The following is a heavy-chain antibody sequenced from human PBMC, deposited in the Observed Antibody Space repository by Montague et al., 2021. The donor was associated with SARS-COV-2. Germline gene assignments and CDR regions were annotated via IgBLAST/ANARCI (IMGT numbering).Heavy chain of an antibody. CDR1: GFSMGSPKLC. V-gene: IGHV2-70*11. CDR3: ARSYGTSFYPSAMGV. J-gene: IGHJ6*02. D-gene: IGHD3-16*02. Sequence: PALVKPTQTLTLTCTLSGFSMGSPKLCVSWIRQPPGKALEWLARIDWDGDTYYSTSLRTRLTISKGTSKDQVILTLTNMDPVDTATYYCARSYGTSFYPSAMGVWGQGTPVTVSS. CDR2: IDWDGDT.